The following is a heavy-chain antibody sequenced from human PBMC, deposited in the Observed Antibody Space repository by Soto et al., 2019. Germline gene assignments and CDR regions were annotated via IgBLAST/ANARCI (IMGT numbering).Heavy chain of an antibody. CDR2: INAGNGNT. Sequence: ASVKVSCKASGYTFTSYAMHWVRQAPGQRLEWMGWINAGNGNTKYSQKFQGRVTITRDTSASTAYMELSSLRSEDTAVYYCARGFNGYLYYFDYWGQGTLVTVSS. V-gene: IGHV1-3*01. CDR1: GYTFTSYA. CDR3: ARGFNGYLYYFDY. D-gene: IGHD5-18*01. J-gene: IGHJ4*02.